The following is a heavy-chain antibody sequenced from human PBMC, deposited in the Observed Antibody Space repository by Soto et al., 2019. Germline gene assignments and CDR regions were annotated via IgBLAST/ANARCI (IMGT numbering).Heavy chain of an antibody. CDR3: ARQRYGNYFDY. Sequence: SETLSLTCTVSGGSISDYYWSWIRQPPGQGLEWIGYIYDIGSANYNPSLKSRVTISIYTSNNQFSLSLRSVTAADTAVYYCARQRYGNYFDYWGQGALVTVSS. CDR1: GGSISDYY. J-gene: IGHJ4*02. V-gene: IGHV4-59*08. CDR2: IYDIGSA. D-gene: IGHD2-15*01.